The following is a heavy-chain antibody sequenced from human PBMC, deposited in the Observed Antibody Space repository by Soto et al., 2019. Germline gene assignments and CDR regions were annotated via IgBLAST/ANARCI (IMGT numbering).Heavy chain of an antibody. CDR3: ARDGGQWLNRFDP. V-gene: IGHV3-48*01. D-gene: IGHD6-19*01. Sequence: GGSLRLSCAASGFTFSSYSMNWVRQAPGKGLEWVSYISSSTIFYADSVKGRFTISRDNAKNSLYLHMNSLRAEDTAVYYCARDGGQWLNRFDPWGQGTLVTVSS. CDR1: GFTFSSYS. J-gene: IGHJ5*02. CDR2: ISSSTI.